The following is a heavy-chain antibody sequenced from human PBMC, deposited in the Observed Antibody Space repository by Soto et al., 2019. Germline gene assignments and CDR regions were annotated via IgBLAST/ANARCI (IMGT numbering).Heavy chain of an antibody. D-gene: IGHD3-10*01. CDR2: LSGNSDIV. CDR3: VIRPGHVSAEFDY. J-gene: IGHJ4*02. V-gene: IGHV3-9*01. CDR1: GFYFDNYA. Sequence: GGSLRLSCGTSGFYFDNYAMHWVRQAPGKGPEWVSGLSGNSDIVACADSVKGRFTISRDNAKKSLSLQMNNLRPEDPGLYYCVIRPGHVSAEFDYWGQGPL.